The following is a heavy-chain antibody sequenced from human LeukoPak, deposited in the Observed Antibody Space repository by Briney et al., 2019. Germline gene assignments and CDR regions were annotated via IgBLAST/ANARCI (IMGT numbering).Heavy chain of an antibody. J-gene: IGHJ6*03. CDR2: LSWNGGDT. Sequence: LPGGSLRLSCAASGFTFSSYAMSWVRQAPGKGLEWVSSLSWNGGDTRYADSVKDRFTISRDNAKKSLYLHMDSLRAEDTALYYCARRGYPYYYYMDVWGTGTTVTVSS. CDR1: GFTFSSYA. CDR3: ARRGYPYYYYMDV. V-gene: IGHV3-20*04. D-gene: IGHD3-16*02.